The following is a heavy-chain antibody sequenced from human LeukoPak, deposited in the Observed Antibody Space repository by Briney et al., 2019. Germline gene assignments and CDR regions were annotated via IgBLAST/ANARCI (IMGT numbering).Heavy chain of an antibody. CDR1: GFTYSRYW. V-gene: IGHV3-7*04. Sequence: GGAVRLSCGASGFTYSRYWRSWGRQAPGKGLEWVANIKHDGSEKYYVDSAKGRITISRDNANNSLYLQMNSLRVEDTAVYYCARRYYYGSGSHYNCFDYWGQGTLVTVSS. CDR2: IKHDGSEK. J-gene: IGHJ4*02. D-gene: IGHD3-10*01. CDR3: ARRYYYGSGSHYNCFDY.